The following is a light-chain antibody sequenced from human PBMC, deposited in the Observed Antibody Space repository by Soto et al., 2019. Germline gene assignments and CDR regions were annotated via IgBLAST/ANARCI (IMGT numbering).Light chain of an antibody. CDR2: NAS. CDR1: QSISSW. CDR3: QQYNSYST. Sequence: DIQMTQSPSTLSASVGDRVTITCRASQSISSWLAWYQQKPGKAPKLLIYNASSLESGVPSRFSGRGSGTYSPLTISSQQPDDFANYYCQQYNSYSTFGQGTKLEIK. J-gene: IGKJ2*01. V-gene: IGKV1-5*03.